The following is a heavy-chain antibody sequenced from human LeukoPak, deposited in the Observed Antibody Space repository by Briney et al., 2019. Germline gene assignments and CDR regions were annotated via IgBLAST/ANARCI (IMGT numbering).Heavy chain of an antibody. J-gene: IGHJ4*02. CDR2: ISAYNGNT. Sequence: ASVKVSCKASGYTFTSYGISWVRQAPGQGLEWMGWISAYNGNTNHAQKLQGRVTMTTDTSTSTAYMELRSLRSDDTAVYYCARARPDIYCSTTSCAEGVDYWGQGTLVTVSS. D-gene: IGHD2-2*01. CDR1: GYTFTSYG. V-gene: IGHV1-18*01. CDR3: ARARPDIYCSTTSCAEGVDY.